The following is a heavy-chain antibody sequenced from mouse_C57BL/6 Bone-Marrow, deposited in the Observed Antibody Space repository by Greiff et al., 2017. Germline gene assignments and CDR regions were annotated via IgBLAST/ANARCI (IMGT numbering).Heavy chain of an antibody. CDR2: IDPENGDT. V-gene: IGHV14-4*01. J-gene: IGHJ1*03. CDR1: GFNIKDDY. CDR3: TTYYSNYWYFDV. Sequence: VQLQQSGAELVRPGASVKLSCTASGFNIKDDYMHWVKQRPEQGLEWIGWIDPENGDTEYASKFQGKATITADPSSNTAYLQLSSLASEDTAVYSCTTYYSNYWYFDVWGTGTTVTVSS. D-gene: IGHD2-5*01.